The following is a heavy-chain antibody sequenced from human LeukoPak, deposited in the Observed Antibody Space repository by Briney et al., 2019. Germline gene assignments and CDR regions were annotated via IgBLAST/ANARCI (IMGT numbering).Heavy chain of an antibody. Sequence: PGGSLRLSCAASGFTFSSYAMNWVRQAPRKGLEWVSGISGSGDTTYYADSVKGRFTISRDNSKNTLHLQMNSLRAEDTALYYCAKEFFRGSYQTWDYWGQGTLVTVSS. CDR2: ISGSGDTT. D-gene: IGHD1-26*01. CDR3: AKEFFRGSYQTWDY. V-gene: IGHV3-23*01. J-gene: IGHJ4*02. CDR1: GFTFSSYA.